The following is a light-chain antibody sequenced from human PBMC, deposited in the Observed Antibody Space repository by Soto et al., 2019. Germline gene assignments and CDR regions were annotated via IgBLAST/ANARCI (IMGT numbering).Light chain of an antibody. CDR3: QQDGNASGP. V-gene: IGKV3-20*01. CDR1: QSVSSSY. J-gene: IGKJ1*01. CDR2: GAS. Sequence: EIVLTQSPGTLSLSPGERATLSCRASQSVSSSYLAWYQQKPGQAPRLLIYGASSRATGIPDRFSGSGSGTDFTLTISSLEHEDFAVYYCQQDGNASGPFGPGTKVDIK.